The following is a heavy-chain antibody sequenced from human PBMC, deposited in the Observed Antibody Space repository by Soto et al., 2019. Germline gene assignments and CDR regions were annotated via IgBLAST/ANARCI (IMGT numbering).Heavy chain of an antibody. D-gene: IGHD3-9*01. J-gene: IGHJ6*03. Sequence: GGSLRLSCAASGFTFSSYWMSWVRQAPGKGLEWVANIKQDGSEKYYVDSVKGRFTISRDNAKNSLYLQMNSLRAEDTAVYYCARIPRYFDWLLYQGHMDVWGKGTTVTVSS. CDR1: GFTFSSYW. CDR2: IKQDGSEK. CDR3: ARIPRYFDWLLYQGHMDV. V-gene: IGHV3-7*01.